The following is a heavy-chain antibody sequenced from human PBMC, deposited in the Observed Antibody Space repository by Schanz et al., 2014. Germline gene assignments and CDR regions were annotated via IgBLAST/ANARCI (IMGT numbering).Heavy chain of an antibody. V-gene: IGHV3-13*01. CDR3: ARLPVGYGSGIWHV. J-gene: IGHJ6*02. CDR1: GFTLSNSD. D-gene: IGHD3-10*01. CDR2: IGYLGDT. Sequence: EVQLVESGGGLVQPGGSLRLSCAASGFTLSNSDMHWVRQGTGKGLEWVSTIGYLGDTYYPDSVKGRFTVSRDSGQNSLYLQMNSLRAGDTAVYYCARLPVGYGSGIWHVWGQGTSVTVSS.